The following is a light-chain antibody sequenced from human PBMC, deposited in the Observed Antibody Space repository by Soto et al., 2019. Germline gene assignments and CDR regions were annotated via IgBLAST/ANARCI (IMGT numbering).Light chain of an antibody. CDR3: SSYTSSQALI. CDR2: EVT. CDR1: SRDVGGYNY. V-gene: IGLV2-14*01. Sequence: SALTQPASVSGSTGQSITISCTGTSRDVGGYNYVSWYQQYPVKAPKVMIYEVTNRPSGVSNRFSGSKSGNTASLTISGLQAEDEADYYCSSYTSSQALIFCGVTKVTVL. J-gene: IGLJ2*01.